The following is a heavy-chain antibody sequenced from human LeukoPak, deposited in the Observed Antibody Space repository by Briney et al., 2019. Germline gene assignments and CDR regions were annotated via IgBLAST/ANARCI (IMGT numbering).Heavy chain of an antibody. CDR3: AGGRTDIVVVPATLRNYYFDY. CDR1: GGTFSSYD. J-gene: IGHJ4*02. CDR2: IMPMFGKA. V-gene: IGHV1-69*06. Sequence: SVKVSCKASGGTFSSYDISWVRQAPGQGLEWMGGIMPMFGKANYAQKFQGRVTTTADKATSTASMELSSLRSEDTAVYYCAGGRTDIVVVPATLRNYYFDYWGQGTLVTVSS. D-gene: IGHD2-2*01.